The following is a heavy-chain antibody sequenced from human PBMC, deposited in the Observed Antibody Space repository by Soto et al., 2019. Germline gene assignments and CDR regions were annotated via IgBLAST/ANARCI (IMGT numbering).Heavy chain of an antibody. CDR1: GGSLSSYY. CDR3: ASCYSDYVKV. D-gene: IGHD4-17*01. CDR2: IYYSGTT. V-gene: IGHV4-59*01. Sequence: QVQLQESGPGLVKPSETLSLTCTVSGGSLSSYYWSWIRQPPGKGLEWIGYIYYSGTTYYSPSLKSRVTISLDTSKNTFSLKLTSVTAADTAVYYCASCYSDYVKVWGQGTLVTVSS. J-gene: IGHJ4*02.